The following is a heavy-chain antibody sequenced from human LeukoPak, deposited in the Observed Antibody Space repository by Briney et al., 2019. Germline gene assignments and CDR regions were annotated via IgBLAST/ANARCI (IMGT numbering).Heavy chain of an antibody. J-gene: IGHJ4*02. CDR1: GFIFNTYG. D-gene: IGHD1-26*01. Sequence: PGGSLRLSCAASGFIFNTYGMHWVRQAPGKGLEWVAFIRYDGSNKYYADSVKGRFTISRDNAKNSLYPQMNSLRAEDTAVYYCARERNRIVGAKDWGQGTLVTVSS. V-gene: IGHV3-30*02. CDR2: IRYDGSNK. CDR3: ARERNRIVGAKD.